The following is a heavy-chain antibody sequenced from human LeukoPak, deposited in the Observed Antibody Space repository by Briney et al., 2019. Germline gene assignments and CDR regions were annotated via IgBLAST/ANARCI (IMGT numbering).Heavy chain of an antibody. CDR2: IYYSGST. V-gene: IGHV4-59*01. CDR1: GGSISSYY. CDR3: ARERTYYYDSSGYYPVYMEV. D-gene: IGHD3-22*01. J-gene: IGHJ6*03. Sequence: PSETLSLTCTVSGGSISSYYWSWIRQPPGKGLEWIGYIYYSGSTNYNPSLKSRVTISVDTSKNQFSLKLSSVTAADTAVYYCARERTYYYDSSGYYPVYMEVWGKGTTVTVSS.